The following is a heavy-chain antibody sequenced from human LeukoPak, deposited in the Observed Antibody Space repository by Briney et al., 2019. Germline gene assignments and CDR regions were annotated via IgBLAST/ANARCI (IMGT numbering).Heavy chain of an antibody. CDR2: IYYSGST. CDR3: ARVGIVGATGWFDP. Sequence: SETLSLTCTVSGGSISSYYWSWIRQPPGKGLEWIGYIYYSGSTNYNPSLKSRVTISVDTSKNQFSLKLSSVTAADTAVYYCARVGIVGATGWFDPRGQGTLVTVSS. J-gene: IGHJ5*02. V-gene: IGHV4-59*01. D-gene: IGHD1-26*01. CDR1: GGSISSYY.